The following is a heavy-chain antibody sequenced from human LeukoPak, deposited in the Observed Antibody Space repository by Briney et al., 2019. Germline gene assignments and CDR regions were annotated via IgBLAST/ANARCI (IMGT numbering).Heavy chain of an antibody. J-gene: IGHJ5*02. V-gene: IGHV3-23*01. Sequence: GGSLRLSCAASGFTFVNYVMTWARKAPGTGLEWVSAVSTSGDSTYYADFVEGRFTISRDNSKNTLYLQLNTLRVEDTAVYYCAKGGWLDDWGQGTLVTVSS. CDR1: GFTFVNYV. CDR3: AKGGWLDD. CDR2: VSTSGDST.